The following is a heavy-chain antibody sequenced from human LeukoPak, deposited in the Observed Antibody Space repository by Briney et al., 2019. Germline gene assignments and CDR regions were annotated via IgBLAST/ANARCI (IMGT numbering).Heavy chain of an antibody. CDR2: INPSGGST. J-gene: IGHJ6*03. D-gene: IGHD2-15*01. CDR1: GYTFTSYY. V-gene: IGHV1-46*01. CDR3: ARDGGLLPIYYYYMDV. Sequence: ASVKVSCKASGYTFTSYYMRWVRQAPGQGLEWMGIINPSGGSTSYAQKFQGRVTMTRDTSTSTVYMELSSLRSEDTAVYYCARDGGLLPIYYYYMDVWGKGTTVTVSS.